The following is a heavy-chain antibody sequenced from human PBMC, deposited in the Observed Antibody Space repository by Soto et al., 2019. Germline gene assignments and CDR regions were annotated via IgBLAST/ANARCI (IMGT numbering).Heavy chain of an antibody. CDR3: ARALYDFWSGPFDY. V-gene: IGHV1-69*02. D-gene: IGHD3-3*01. CDR2: IIPILGIA. Sequence: SVKVSCKASGGTFSSYTLSWLRQAPGQGLEWMGRIIPILGIANYAQKFQGRVTITADKSTSTAYMELSSLRSEDTAVYYCARALYDFWSGPFDYWGQGTLVTVSS. CDR1: GGTFSSYT. J-gene: IGHJ4*02.